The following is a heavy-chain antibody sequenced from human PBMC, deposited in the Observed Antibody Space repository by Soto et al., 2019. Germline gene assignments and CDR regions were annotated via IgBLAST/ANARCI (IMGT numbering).Heavy chain of an antibody. CDR2: ISRCHSDS. J-gene: IGHJ5*02. CDR1: GFSISDFG. V-gene: IGHV3-21*05. D-gene: IGHD5-12*01. Sequence: PGGSLRLSCSASGFSISDFGMFWVRHVPGRGLEWISFISRCHSDSYYADSVRGRFTISRDNAKNSMFLQMNSLTDEDRAVYYCGCEGPNGYIPYGIETWGQGAPVTVSS. CDR3: GCEGPNGYIPYGIET.